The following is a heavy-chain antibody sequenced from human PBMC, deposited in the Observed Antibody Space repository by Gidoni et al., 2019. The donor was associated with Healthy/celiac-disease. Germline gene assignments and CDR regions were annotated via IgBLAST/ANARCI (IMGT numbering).Heavy chain of an antibody. Sequence: EVQLVESGGGLVQPGGPLSLSCAASGFTFSSYEMNWVRQAPGKGLEWVSYISSSGSTIYYADSVKGRFTISRDNAKNSLYLQMNSLRAEDTAVYYCARKDSGWYYFDYWGQGTLVTVSS. CDR2: ISSSGSTI. J-gene: IGHJ4*02. V-gene: IGHV3-48*03. D-gene: IGHD6-19*01. CDR3: ARKDSGWYYFDY. CDR1: GFTFSSYE.